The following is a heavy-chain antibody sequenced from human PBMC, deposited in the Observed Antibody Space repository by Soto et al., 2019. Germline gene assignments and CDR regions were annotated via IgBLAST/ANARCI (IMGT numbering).Heavy chain of an antibody. CDR1: VGSISSSPYY. V-gene: IGHV4-39*01. CDR2: IYYSGTT. Sequence: PSETVSLTCSLSVGSISSSPYYCGWIRQPPWKGLEWLGTIYYSGTTSYNPSLKSRVIISVDTSNNQLFLKLRSVTAADTAVYYCARHRQYYDTSGYKQRYFEYWGQATQVSVSS. D-gene: IGHD3-22*01. J-gene: IGHJ4*02. CDR3: ARHRQYYDTSGYKQRYFEY.